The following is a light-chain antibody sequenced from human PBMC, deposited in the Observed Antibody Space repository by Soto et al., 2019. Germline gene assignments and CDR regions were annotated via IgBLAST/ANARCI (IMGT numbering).Light chain of an antibody. CDR3: QQYRT. V-gene: IGKV1-5*01. CDR1: QSISSW. Sequence: DIQMTQSPSTLSASVGDRVTITCLASQSISSWLAWYQQKPGKAPKLLIYDASRLESGVPSRFSGSGSGTEFTLTISSLQPDDFATYYCQQYRTFGQGTKLEIK. CDR2: DAS. J-gene: IGKJ2*01.